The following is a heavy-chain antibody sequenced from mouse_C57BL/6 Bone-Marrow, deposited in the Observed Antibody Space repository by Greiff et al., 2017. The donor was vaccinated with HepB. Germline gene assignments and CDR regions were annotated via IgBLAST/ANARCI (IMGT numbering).Heavy chain of an antibody. Sequence: VQLQQSGAELVRPGASVKLSCTASGFNIKDDYMHWVKQRPEQGLEWIGWIDPENGDTEYASKFQGKATITADTSSNTAYLQLSSLTSEDTAVYYCTTGITTAYYFDYWGQGTTLTVSS. CDR1: GFNIKDDY. CDR3: TTGITTAYYFDY. V-gene: IGHV14-4*01. D-gene: IGHD1-2*01. CDR2: IDPENGDT. J-gene: IGHJ2*01.